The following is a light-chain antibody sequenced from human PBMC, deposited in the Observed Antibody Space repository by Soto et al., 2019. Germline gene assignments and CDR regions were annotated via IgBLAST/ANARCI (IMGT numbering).Light chain of an antibody. CDR2: AAS. Sequence: EIVMTQSPATLSVSPGETATLSCRASQSISSHLAWYQQKPGQAPRLLMHAASAWATGIPARFRASGSGTEFTLTISSLQSEDFAVYYCQQYDERPPNLSFGGGTKVEIK. CDR3: QQYDERPPNLS. CDR1: QSISSH. V-gene: IGKV3-15*01. J-gene: IGKJ4*01.